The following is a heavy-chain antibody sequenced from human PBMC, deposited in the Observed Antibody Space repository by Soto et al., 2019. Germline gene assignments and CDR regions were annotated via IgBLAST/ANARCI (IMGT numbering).Heavy chain of an antibody. Sequence: PSQSLSLTCAVSGDSVSSNSDTWNWIRQSPSRGLEWMGRTYYRSKWYNEYAVSVKSRVTIHPDTSRNQFSLQLSSVTPEDTAVYYCARGKDGSIDXWGQGTLLTVSX. CDR3: ARGKDGSIDX. J-gene: IGHJ4*02. D-gene: IGHD5-12*01. CDR2: TYYRSKWYN. CDR1: GDSVSSNSDT. V-gene: IGHV6-1*01.